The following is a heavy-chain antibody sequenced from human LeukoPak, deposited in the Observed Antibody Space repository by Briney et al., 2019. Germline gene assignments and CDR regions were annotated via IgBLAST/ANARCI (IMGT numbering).Heavy chain of an antibody. Sequence: KTSETLSLTCTVSGGSISSGGYYWSWIRQHPGKGLEWIGYIYYSGSTSYNPSLKSRVTISVDTSKNQFSLKLSSVTAADTAVYYCARAPSLGRSSGYYRRGAFDIWGRGTMVTVSS. D-gene: IGHD3-22*01. V-gene: IGHV4-31*03. CDR1: GGSISSGGYY. CDR2: IYYSGST. J-gene: IGHJ3*02. CDR3: ARAPSLGRSSGYYRRGAFDI.